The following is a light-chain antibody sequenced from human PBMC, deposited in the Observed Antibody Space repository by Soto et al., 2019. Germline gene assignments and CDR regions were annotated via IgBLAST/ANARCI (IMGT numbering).Light chain of an antibody. V-gene: IGLV2-14*01. Sequence: QSALTQPASASRSPGQSITISCTGTSSDVGGYNYVSWYQQHPGKAPKLMIYEVSNRPSGVSNRFSGSKSGNTASLTISGLQAEDETDYYCSSYTSSSTRVFGGGTKVTFL. CDR2: EVS. J-gene: IGLJ3*02. CDR1: SSDVGGYNY. CDR3: SSYTSSSTRV.